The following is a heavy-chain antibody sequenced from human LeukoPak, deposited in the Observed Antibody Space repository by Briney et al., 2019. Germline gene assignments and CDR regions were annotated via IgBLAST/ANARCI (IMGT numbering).Heavy chain of an antibody. Sequence: SETLSLTCAVYGGSLSAYYWSWIRQPPWKGLECIGEVNHSGSANYNPSLKIRVTMSVDTSKNQFSLKLSSVTAADTAVYYCARSPRYCSGGSCYFLHYWGQGTLVTVSS. CDR1: GGSLSAYY. V-gene: IGHV4-34*01. CDR3: ARSPRYCSGGSCYFLHY. D-gene: IGHD2-15*01. J-gene: IGHJ4*02. CDR2: VNHSGSA.